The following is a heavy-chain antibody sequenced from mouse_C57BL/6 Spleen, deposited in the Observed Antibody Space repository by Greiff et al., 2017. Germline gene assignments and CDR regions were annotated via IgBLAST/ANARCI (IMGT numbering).Heavy chain of an antibody. V-gene: IGHV1-82*01. D-gene: IGHD2-1*01. CDR2: IYPGDGDT. Sequence: VKLQESGPELVKPGASVKISCKASGYAFSSSWMNWVKQRPGKGLEWMGRIYPGDGDTNYNGKFKGKATLTADKSSSTAYMQLSSLTSEDSAVYFCARSYYGNYWYFDVWGTGTTVTVSS. CDR1: GYAFSSSW. J-gene: IGHJ1*03. CDR3: ARSYYGNYWYFDV.